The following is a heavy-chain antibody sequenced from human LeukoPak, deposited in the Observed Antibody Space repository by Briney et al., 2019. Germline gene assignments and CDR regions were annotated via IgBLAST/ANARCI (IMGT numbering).Heavy chain of an antibody. D-gene: IGHD3-9*01. CDR1: GGSISTYY. Sequence: SETLSLTCTVSGGSISTYYWSWIRQSPGKGLEWIGHIHYSGSIKYNPSLKSRVTISLDTSKNQFSLKLTSVIAADTAVYYCARDHTAIFTQDYYYGMDVWGQGTTVTVSS. J-gene: IGHJ6*02. CDR2: IHYSGSI. V-gene: IGHV4-59*01. CDR3: ARDHTAIFTQDYYYGMDV.